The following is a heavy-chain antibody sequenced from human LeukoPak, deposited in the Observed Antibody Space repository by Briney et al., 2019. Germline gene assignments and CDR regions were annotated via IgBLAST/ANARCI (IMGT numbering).Heavy chain of an antibody. Sequence: GGSLRLSCAASGFTFSSYWMSWVRQAPGKGLEWVSYISSSGSTIYYADSVKGRFTISRDNAKNSLYLQMNSLRAEDTAVYYCAKDRSSGYESDYWGQGTLVTVSS. D-gene: IGHD5-12*01. J-gene: IGHJ4*02. CDR2: ISSSGSTI. CDR3: AKDRSSGYESDY. CDR1: GFTFSSYW. V-gene: IGHV3-48*04.